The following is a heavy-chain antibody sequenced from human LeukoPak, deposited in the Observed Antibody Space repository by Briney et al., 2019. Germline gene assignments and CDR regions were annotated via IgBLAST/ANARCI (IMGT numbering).Heavy chain of an antibody. J-gene: IGHJ4*02. CDR1: GGSISSSNW. Sequence: SETLSLTCAVSGGSISSSNWWSWVRQPPGKGLEWIGEIYHSGSTNYNPSLKSRVTISVDKSKNQFSLKLSSVTAADTAVYYCAREVSGYSNYYFDYWGQGTLVTVSS. CDR3: AREVSGYSNYYFDY. CDR2: IYHSGST. D-gene: IGHD2-21*01. V-gene: IGHV4-4*02.